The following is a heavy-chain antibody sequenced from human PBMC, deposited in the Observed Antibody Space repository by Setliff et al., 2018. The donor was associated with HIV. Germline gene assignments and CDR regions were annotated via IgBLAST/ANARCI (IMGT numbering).Heavy chain of an antibody. CDR2: MFRTGTS. V-gene: IGHV4-38-2*01. D-gene: IGHD3-22*01. CDR1: GYSIRSGYY. CDR3: ASRVYYYDSNNFLREEGFDP. Sequence: PSETLSLTCAVSGYSIRSGYYWGWIRQSPGKGLEWIGTMFRTGTSYYNPSLTSRVTISIDTSKNQFSLNLTSVTAADTAVYYCASRVYYYDSNNFLREEGFDPWGQGTLVTVSS. J-gene: IGHJ5*02.